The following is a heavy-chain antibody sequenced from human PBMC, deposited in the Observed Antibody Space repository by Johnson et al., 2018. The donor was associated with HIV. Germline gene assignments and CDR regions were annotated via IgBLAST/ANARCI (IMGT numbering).Heavy chain of an antibody. CDR1: GVSFNNAW. Sequence: VRLVESGGSLVKPGGSLRLSCAVAGVSFNNAWMSWLRQVPGKGLEWVGRLKSKVDGATTDYAVPVKGRFSISGDDSQNTLYLEMTDLRTEDTAVYYCATHGALISGVDAFDIWGQGTMVTVSS. CDR2: LKSKVDGATT. V-gene: IGHV3-15*01. J-gene: IGHJ3*02. D-gene: IGHD3-3*01. CDR3: ATHGALISGVDAFDI.